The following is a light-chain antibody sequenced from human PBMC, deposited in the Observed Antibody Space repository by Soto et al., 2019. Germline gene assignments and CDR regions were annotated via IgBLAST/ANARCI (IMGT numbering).Light chain of an antibody. CDR3: QQYGSSGT. V-gene: IGKV1-5*01. J-gene: IGKJ1*01. CDR1: QSISGW. CDR2: DAS. Sequence: DIQMTQSPSSLSASVVERVTITCRASQSISGWLAWYQQKPGKAPKLLIYDASSLESGVPSRFSGSGSGTDFTLTISRLEPEDFAVYYCQQYGSSGTFGQGTKVDIK.